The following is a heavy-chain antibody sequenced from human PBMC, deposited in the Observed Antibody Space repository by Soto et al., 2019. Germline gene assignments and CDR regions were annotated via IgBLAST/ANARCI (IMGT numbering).Heavy chain of an antibody. CDR2: VSATAGTT. CDR3: AKDRLAGGFDY. D-gene: IGHD3-16*01. J-gene: IGHJ4*02. Sequence: PVGSLRLSCAVSGFTFSNYAMSCVRQAPGKGLEWVSLVSATAGTTYYTDSVKGRFTISRDNSRNTVYLQMNSLRADDTAVYYCAKDRLAGGFDYWGQGTLVTVSS. V-gene: IGHV3-23*01. CDR1: GFTFSNYA.